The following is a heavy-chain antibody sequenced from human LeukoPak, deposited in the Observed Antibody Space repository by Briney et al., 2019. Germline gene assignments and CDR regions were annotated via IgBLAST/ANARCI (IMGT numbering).Heavy chain of an antibody. V-gene: IGHV4-59*08. CDR1: GGSISSYY. J-gene: IGHJ3*02. CDR2: IYYSGST. D-gene: IGHD1-7*01. CDR3: AVYNWNWSAFDI. Sequence: PSETLSLTCTVSGGSISSYYWSWIRQPPGKGLEWIGYIYYSGSTNYNPSLKSRVTISVDTPKNQFSLKLSSVTAADTAVYYCAVYNWNWSAFDIWGQGTMVTVSS.